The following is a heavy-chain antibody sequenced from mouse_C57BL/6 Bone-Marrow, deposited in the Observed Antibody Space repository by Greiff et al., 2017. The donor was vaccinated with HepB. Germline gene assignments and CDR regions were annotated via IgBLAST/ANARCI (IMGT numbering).Heavy chain of an antibody. CDR3: TTVPSFAY. Sequence: DVQLQESGAELVRPGASVKLSCTASGFNIKDDYMHWVKQRPEQGLEWIGWIDPENGDTEYASKFQGKATITADTSSNTAYLQLSSLTSEDTAVYYCTTVPSFAYWGQGTLVTVSA. V-gene: IGHV14-4*01. CDR1: GFNIKDDY. D-gene: IGHD2-14*01. CDR2: IDPENGDT. J-gene: IGHJ3*01.